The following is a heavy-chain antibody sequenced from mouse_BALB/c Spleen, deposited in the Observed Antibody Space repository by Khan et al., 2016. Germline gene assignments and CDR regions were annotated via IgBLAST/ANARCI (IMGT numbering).Heavy chain of an antibody. Sequence: QVQLQQSGPELVKPGASVRISCKASGYTFTSYYIHWVQQRPGQGLEWIGWIYPGNVNTKYNEKFKGKATLTADKSSSTAYMQLSSLTSEDSAVYFCARGDDFDYWGQGTTLTVSS. J-gene: IGHJ2*01. CDR1: GYTFTSYY. V-gene: IGHV1S56*01. CDR3: ARGDDFDY. CDR2: IYPGNVNT.